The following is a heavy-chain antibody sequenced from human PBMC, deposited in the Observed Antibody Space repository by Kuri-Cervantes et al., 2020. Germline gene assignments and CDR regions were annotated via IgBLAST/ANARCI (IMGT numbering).Heavy chain of an antibody. CDR1: NYSISSGYY. V-gene: IGHV4-38-2*02. CDR2: IYHSGST. Sequence: GSLRLSCAVSNYSISSGYYWGWIRQPPGKGPEWIGSIYHSGSTYYNPSLKSRVTISIDTSKNHFSLKLSSVTAADTAVYYCARDGEVVADLWGQGTLVTVSS. CDR3: ARDGEVVADL. D-gene: IGHD2-15*01. J-gene: IGHJ5*02.